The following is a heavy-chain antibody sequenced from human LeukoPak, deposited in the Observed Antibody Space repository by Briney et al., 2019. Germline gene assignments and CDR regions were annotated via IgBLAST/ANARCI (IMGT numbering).Heavy chain of an antibody. Sequence: GGSLRLSCAASGFTVSNMSWVRQAPGKGLEWVSVSYSGGSSYYADSVKGRFTISRDNSKNTLYLQMNTLRAEDTAVYYCARGGSGSYYTLFDYWGQGTLVTVSS. J-gene: IGHJ4*02. CDR1: GFTVSN. CDR2: SYSGGSS. CDR3: ARGGSGSYYTLFDY. V-gene: IGHV3-53*01. D-gene: IGHD3-10*01.